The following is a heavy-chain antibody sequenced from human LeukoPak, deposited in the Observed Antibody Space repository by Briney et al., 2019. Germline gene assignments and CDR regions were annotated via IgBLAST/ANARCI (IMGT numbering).Heavy chain of an antibody. J-gene: IGHJ4*02. V-gene: IGHV3-23*01. D-gene: IGHD2-2*01. CDR3: AKMGASGVPAAMQFDY. Sequence: PGGSLRLSCAASGFTFSSYAMSWVRQAPGKGLEWVSVISGSGGSTYYADSVKGRFTISRDNSKNTLYLQMNSLRAEDTAVYYCAKMGASGVPAAMQFDYWGQGTLVTVSS. CDR1: GFTFSSYA. CDR2: ISGSGGST.